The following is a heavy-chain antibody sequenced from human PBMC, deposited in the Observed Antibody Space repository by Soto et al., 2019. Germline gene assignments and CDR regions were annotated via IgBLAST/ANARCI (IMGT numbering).Heavy chain of an antibody. CDR1: GYIFSSFG. D-gene: IGHD2-2*01. CDR2: INTYNGDT. Sequence: GASVKVSCKASGYIFSSFGISWVRQVPGQGLEWMGWINTYNGDTNYAQKFQGRVTMTTDTSTSTAYMELRSLRSDDTAVYYCARAAHAVLNLDIVVVPAAILGWFDPWGQGTLVTVSS. J-gene: IGHJ5*02. V-gene: IGHV1-18*01. CDR3: ARAAHAVLNLDIVVVPAAILGWFDP.